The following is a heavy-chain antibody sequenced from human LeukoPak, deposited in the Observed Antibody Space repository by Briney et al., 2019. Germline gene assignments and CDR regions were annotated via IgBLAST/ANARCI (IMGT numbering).Heavy chain of an antibody. J-gene: IGHJ5*02. D-gene: IGHD5-24*01. CDR1: GDSISRDTYY. CDR2: IYYTGST. Sequence: SETLSLTCTVSGDSISRDTYYWGWIRQPPGMGLEWIGSIYYTGSTYYNPSLRSRVSVSVDTSKNQFSLKLSSVTAADTAVYYCAREDGYNFVGSEFDPWGQGTLVTVSS. V-gene: IGHV4-39*07. CDR3: AREDGYNFVGSEFDP.